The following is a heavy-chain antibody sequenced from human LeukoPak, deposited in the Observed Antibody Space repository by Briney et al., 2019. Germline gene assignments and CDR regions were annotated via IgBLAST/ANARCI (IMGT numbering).Heavy chain of an antibody. CDR3: ARDRYSYGLNLIDY. CDR1: GFTFSSYA. J-gene: IGHJ4*02. V-gene: IGHV3-30-3*01. CDR2: ISYDGSNK. Sequence: HPGRSLRLSCAASGFTFSSYATHWVRQAPGKGLEWVAVISYDGSNKYYADSVKGRFTISRDNSKNTLYLQMNSLRAEDTAVYYCARDRYSYGLNLIDYWGQGTLVTVSS. D-gene: IGHD5-18*01.